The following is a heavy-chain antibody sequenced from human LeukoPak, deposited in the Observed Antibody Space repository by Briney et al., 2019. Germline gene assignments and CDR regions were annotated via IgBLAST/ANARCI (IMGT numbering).Heavy chain of an antibody. CDR2: IYHSGST. J-gene: IGHJ3*02. CDR1: GGSISSGGYY. V-gene: IGHV4-30-2*02. Sequence: ASETLSLTCSVSGGSISSGGYYWSWIRQPPGKGLEWIGYIYHSGSTYYNPSLKSRVTISVDRSKNQFSLKLSSVTAADTAVYYCARPLMVRGVIRVDAFEIWGQGTMVTVSS. CDR3: ARPLMVRGVIRVDAFEI. D-gene: IGHD3-10*01.